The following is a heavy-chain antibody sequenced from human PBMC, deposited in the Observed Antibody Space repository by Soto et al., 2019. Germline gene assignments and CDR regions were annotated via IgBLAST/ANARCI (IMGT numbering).Heavy chain of an antibody. CDR3: ATVFELRGTIFGMFILWMYNRMYT. J-gene: IGHJ5*02. V-gene: IGHV1-46*03. CDR1: GYTFTKYY. D-gene: IGHD3-3*01. CDR2: INPSGGST. Sequence: QVQLAQSGTEVKKPGASVKISCKASGYTFTKYYMHWVRQAPGQGLEWMGIINPSGGSTTYAQKCQNRRTVASYKSSRTCCHEVGSLSSEGTAMYYCATVFELRGTIFGMFILWMYNRMYTWGQATLVTFPS.